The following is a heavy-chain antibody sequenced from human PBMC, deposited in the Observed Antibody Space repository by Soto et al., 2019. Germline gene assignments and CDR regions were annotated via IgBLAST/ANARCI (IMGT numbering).Heavy chain of an antibody. D-gene: IGHD6-13*01. CDR1: GGSISSYY. Sequence: SETLSLTCTDSGGSISSYYWSWIRQPPGKGLEWIGYIHYTGSSNYNPSLKSRVSISVDTSKNQLSLKLSSVTAADTAVYYCARREYSNSWHFDYWGQGTLVTVSS. J-gene: IGHJ4*02. CDR2: IHYTGSS. CDR3: ARREYSNSWHFDY. V-gene: IGHV4-59*08.